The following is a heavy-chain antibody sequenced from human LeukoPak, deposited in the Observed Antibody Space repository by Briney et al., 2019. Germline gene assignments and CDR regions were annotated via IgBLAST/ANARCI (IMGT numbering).Heavy chain of an antibody. D-gene: IGHD5-24*01. V-gene: IGHV1-46*01. Sequence: GASVKVSFKASGYTFTSYYMHWVRQAPGQGLEWMGIINPIGGSTIYAQKFQGRVTMTRDTSTSTVYMELSSLRSEDTAVYYCARALRMATIPGVNMNYFYYWGQGTLVTVSS. CDR3: ARALRMATIPGVNMNYFYY. CDR1: GYTFTSYY. CDR2: INPIGGST. J-gene: IGHJ4*02.